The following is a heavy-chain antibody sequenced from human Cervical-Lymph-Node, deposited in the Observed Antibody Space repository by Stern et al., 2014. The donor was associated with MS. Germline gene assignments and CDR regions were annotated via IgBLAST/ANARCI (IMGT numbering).Heavy chain of an antibody. CDR3: ARATLYDSSGYWGY. CDR2: IIPIFGTA. V-gene: IGHV1-69*06. D-gene: IGHD3-22*01. Sequence: VQLVESGAEVKKPGSSVKVSCKASGDTFSNYAISWVRQAPGQGLEWMGGIIPIFGTANYAQKFQGRVMIIADKSTSTAYMELSSLRSEDTAVYYCARATLYDSSGYWGYWGQGTLVTVSS. J-gene: IGHJ4*02. CDR1: GDTFSNYA.